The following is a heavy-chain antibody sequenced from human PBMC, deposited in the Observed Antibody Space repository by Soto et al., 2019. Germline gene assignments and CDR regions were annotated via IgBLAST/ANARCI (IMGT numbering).Heavy chain of an antibody. CDR2: INPNSGGT. V-gene: IGHV1-2*04. D-gene: IGHD3-3*01. CDR3: AREYYDFWSGRYGMDV. Sequence: ASVKVSCKASGYTFTGYYMHWVRQAPGQGLEWMGWINPNSGGTNYAQKFQGWVTMTRDTSISTAYMELSRLRSDDTAVYYCAREYYDFWSGRYGMDVWGQWTTVTVSS. J-gene: IGHJ6*02. CDR1: GYTFTGYY.